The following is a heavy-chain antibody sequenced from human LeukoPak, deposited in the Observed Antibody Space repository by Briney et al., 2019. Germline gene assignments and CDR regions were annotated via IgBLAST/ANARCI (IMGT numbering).Heavy chain of an antibody. J-gene: IGHJ4*02. D-gene: IGHD2-8*02. CDR2: ISGSGGST. Sequence: PWGSLRLSCAASGFTFSSYAMSWVRQAPGKGLEGVLAISGSGGSTYYADSVKGRFTISRDNSKNTMYLQMNSLRAEDTDVYYCAKDWSFEAYYFDYWGQGTLVTVSS. CDR3: AKDWSFEAYYFDY. V-gene: IGHV3-23*01. CDR1: GFTFSSYA.